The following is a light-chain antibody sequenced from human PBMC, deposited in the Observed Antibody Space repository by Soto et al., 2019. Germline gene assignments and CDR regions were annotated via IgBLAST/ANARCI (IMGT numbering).Light chain of an antibody. V-gene: IGLV2-14*01. CDR3: SSYTSSSTLV. Sequence: QSALTQPASVSGSPGQSITISCTGTRSDVGAYNYVSWYQQHPGKAPKLMIYEVRNRPSGVSDRFSGSSSGNTASLTISGLQAEDESDYYCSSYTSSSTLVFCGGTKLTVL. J-gene: IGLJ3*02. CDR2: EVR. CDR1: RSDVGAYNY.